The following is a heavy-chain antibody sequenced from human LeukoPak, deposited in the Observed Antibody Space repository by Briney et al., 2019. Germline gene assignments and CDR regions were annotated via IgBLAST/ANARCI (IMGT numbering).Heavy chain of an antibody. CDR2: ISWNSDSI. Sequence: GGSLRLSCAASGFTFDDYAMHWVRQAPGKGLEWVSGISWNSDSIGYADSVKGRFTISRDNAKNLLYLQMDSLRADDTAVYYCARDSGPADPEAFDIWGQGTMVTVSS. CDR3: ARDSGPADPEAFDI. V-gene: IGHV3-9*01. D-gene: IGHD1-14*01. CDR1: GFTFDDYA. J-gene: IGHJ3*02.